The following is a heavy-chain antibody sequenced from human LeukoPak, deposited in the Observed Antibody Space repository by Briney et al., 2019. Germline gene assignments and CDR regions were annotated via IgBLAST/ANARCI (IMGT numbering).Heavy chain of an antibody. CDR3: SQQLVSSMDV. CDR2: MNPNSGNT. CDR1: GYTFTSYD. D-gene: IGHD6-13*01. V-gene: IGHV1-8*01. J-gene: IGHJ6*03. Sequence: ASVKVSCKASGYTFTSYDINWVRQATGQGLEWMGWMNPNSGNTGYARKFQGRVTMTRNTSISTAYMELSSLRSEDTAVYYCSQQLVSSMDVWGKGTTVTVSS.